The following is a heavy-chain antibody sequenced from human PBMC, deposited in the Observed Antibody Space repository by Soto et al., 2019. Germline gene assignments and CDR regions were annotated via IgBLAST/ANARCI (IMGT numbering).Heavy chain of an antibody. CDR3: AKSRLKGPNYYYYMGV. CDR1: GFTFDEHA. Sequence: PGGSLRLSCAPSGFTFDEHAMHRVRQAQGKGLEWVSGISWNSGSIGYADSVKGRFTISRDNAKNSLYLQMNSLRAEDTALYYCAKSRLKGPNYYYYMGVWGKGTTVTVSS. CDR2: ISWNSGSI. J-gene: IGHJ6*03. V-gene: IGHV3-9*01.